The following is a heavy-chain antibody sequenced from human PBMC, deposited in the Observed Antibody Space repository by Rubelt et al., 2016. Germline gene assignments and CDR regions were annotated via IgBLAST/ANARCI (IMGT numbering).Heavy chain of an antibody. CDR2: IIPILGIA. V-gene: IGHV1-69*04. CDR1: TFSKYG. CDR3: ARDRAGTAYYYYGMDV. D-gene: IGHD1-7*01. Sequence: TFSKYGITWVRQAPGQGLEWMGRIIPILGIANYAQKFQGRVTITADKSTSTAYMELSSLRSEDTAVYYCARDRAGTAYYYYGMDVWGQGTTVTVSS. J-gene: IGHJ6*02.